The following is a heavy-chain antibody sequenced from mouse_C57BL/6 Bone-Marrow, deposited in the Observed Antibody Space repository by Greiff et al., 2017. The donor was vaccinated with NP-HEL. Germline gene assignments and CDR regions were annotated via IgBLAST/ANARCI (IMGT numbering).Heavy chain of an antibody. CDR2: INPSSGYT. V-gene: IGHV1-4*01. Sequence: VQLQQSGAELARPGASVKMSCKASGYTFTSYTMHWVKQRPGQGLEWIGYINPSSGYTKYNQKFKDKATLTADKSSSTAYMQLSSLTSEDSAVYYCATPNRGWFAYWGQATLVTASA. J-gene: IGHJ3*01. CDR1: GYTFTSYT. D-gene: IGHD4-1*01. CDR3: ATPNRGWFAY.